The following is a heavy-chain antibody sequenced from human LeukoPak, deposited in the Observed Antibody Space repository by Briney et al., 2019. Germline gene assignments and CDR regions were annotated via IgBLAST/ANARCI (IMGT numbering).Heavy chain of an antibody. V-gene: IGHV1-69*01. J-gene: IGHJ6*03. CDR1: GGTFSSYA. CDR2: IIPIFGTA. D-gene: IGHD3-22*01. Sequence: SVKVSCKASGGTFSSYAMSWVRQAPRQGLEWMGGIIPIFGTANYAQKFQGRVTITADESTSTAYMELSSLRSEDTAVYYCAALHYYDSSGYYYSRYYYMDVWGKGTTVTVSS. CDR3: AALHYYDSSGYYYSRYYYMDV.